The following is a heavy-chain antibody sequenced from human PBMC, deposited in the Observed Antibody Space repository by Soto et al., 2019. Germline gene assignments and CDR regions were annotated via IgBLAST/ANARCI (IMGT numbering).Heavy chain of an antibody. D-gene: IGHD2-15*01. Sequence: ASVKVSCKASGYTFTGYYMHWVRQAPGQGLEWMGWINPNSGGTNYAQKFQGWVTMTRDTSISTAYMELGRLRSDDTAVYYCARGAEFCSGGSCFDAFDIWGQGTMVTVSS. CDR2: INPNSGGT. CDR1: GYTFTGYY. J-gene: IGHJ3*02. V-gene: IGHV1-2*04. CDR3: ARGAEFCSGGSCFDAFDI.